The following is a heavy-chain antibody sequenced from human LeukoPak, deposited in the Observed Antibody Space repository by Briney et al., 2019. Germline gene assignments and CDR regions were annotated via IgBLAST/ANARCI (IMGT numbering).Heavy chain of an antibody. CDR3: ARGCRVVPGVHNVGMTSYYNGMDV. V-gene: IGHV1-46*01. D-gene: IGHD2-2*01. CDR1: GYTFTSYY. CDR2: INPSGGDT. Sequence: ASVKVSCKPSGYTFTSYYMHWVRQAPGQGLEWMGIINPSGGDTSYAQKFQGRVTTARDPSTSTVYMEVVSLRPEDTAVYYCARGCRVVPGVHNVGMTSYYNGMDVWGQGTTVTVSS. J-gene: IGHJ6*02.